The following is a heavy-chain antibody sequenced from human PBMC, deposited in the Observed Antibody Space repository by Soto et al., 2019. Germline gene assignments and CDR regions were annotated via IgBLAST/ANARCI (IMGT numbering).Heavy chain of an antibody. V-gene: IGHV1-18*01. J-gene: IGHJ4*02. CDR3: ARTDKGDYVPPLDN. CDR1: GYTFTTYG. Sequence: QIHLVQSGGEVKKPGASVKVSCKTSGYTFTTYGISWVRQAPGQGLEWMGWITPFNDNTNYAQNLQGRVTMTTDTSTNPAYLEFRSLTSDDTAVYYCARTDKGDYVPPLDNWGQGTLVTVSS. D-gene: IGHD4-17*01. CDR2: ITPFNDNT.